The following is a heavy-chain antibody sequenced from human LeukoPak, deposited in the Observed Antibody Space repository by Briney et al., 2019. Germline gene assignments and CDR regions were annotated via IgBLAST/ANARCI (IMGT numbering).Heavy chain of an antibody. CDR2: IYDSEST. CDR1: GGSISSHY. V-gene: IGHV4-59*11. CDR3: ARVLRNYYYLDV. Sequence: SETLSLTCTVSGGSISSHYWSWARQPPGKGLEWIGNIYDSESTHYKSSLKSRVTISVDTSKNQFSLRLSSVTAADTAVYYCARVLRNYYYLDVWGKGTTVTVSS. J-gene: IGHJ6*03. D-gene: IGHD3-3*01.